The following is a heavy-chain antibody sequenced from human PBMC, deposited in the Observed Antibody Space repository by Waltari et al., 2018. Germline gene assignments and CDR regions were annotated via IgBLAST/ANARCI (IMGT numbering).Heavy chain of an antibody. V-gene: IGHV1-3*01. J-gene: IGHJ4*02. CDR2: INAGNGDT. D-gene: IGHD4-17*01. CDR1: GYTFISYS. CDR3: ARFEYALPTGDY. Sequence: QVQLVQSGAEVKKPGASVKVSCKAAGYTFISYSIHWVRQAPGQRLEWMGWINAGNGDTKYSQKFQGRVTITRDTSASTAYMELSSLRSEDTAVYYCARFEYALPTGDYWGQGTLVTVSS.